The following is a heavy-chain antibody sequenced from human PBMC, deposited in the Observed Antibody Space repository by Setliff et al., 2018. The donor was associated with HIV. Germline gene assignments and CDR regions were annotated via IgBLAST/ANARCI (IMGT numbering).Heavy chain of an antibody. D-gene: IGHD3-3*02. V-gene: IGHV1-8*02. CDR1: GYNFTDYD. J-gene: IGHJ5*02. CDR3: ARGTAPRPASVLEFLEGLFPNWFDP. Sequence: ASVKVSCKASGYNFTDYDINWVRQATGQGLEWMRWMNPNNGNTGYAEKFQGRVTMTRDTSISTAYMELSSLISDDTAVYYCARGTAPRPASVLEFLEGLFPNWFDPWGQGTLVTAPQ. CDR2: MNPNNGNT.